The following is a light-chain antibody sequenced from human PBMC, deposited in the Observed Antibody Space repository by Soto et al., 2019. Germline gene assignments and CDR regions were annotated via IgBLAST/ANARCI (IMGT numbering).Light chain of an antibody. Sequence: QSALPQPASVSGSPGQSFTISCTGTSSDVGGYNYVSWYQQHPGKAPKLMIYDVSNRPSGVSNRFSGSKSGNTASLSISGLQAEDEADYYCSSYTSSSTRGFGTGTKVTVL. J-gene: IGLJ1*01. CDR2: DVS. CDR1: SSDVGGYNY. CDR3: SSYTSSSTRG. V-gene: IGLV2-14*01.